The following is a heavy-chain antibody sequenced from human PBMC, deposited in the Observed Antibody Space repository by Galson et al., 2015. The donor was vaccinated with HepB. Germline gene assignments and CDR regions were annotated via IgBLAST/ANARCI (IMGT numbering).Heavy chain of an antibody. CDR2: INPSGGST. CDR1: GYTFTSYY. V-gene: IGHV1-46*03. CDR3: ASAGATMSAFDI. Sequence: SCKASGYTFTSYYMHWVRQAPGQGLEWMGIINPSGGSTSYAQKFQGRVTMTRDTSTSTVYMELSSLRSEDTAVYYCASAGATMSAFDIWGQGTTVTVSS. J-gene: IGHJ3*02. D-gene: IGHD1-26*01.